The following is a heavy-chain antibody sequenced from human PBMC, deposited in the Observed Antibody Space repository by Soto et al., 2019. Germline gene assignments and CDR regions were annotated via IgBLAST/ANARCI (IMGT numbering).Heavy chain of an antibody. D-gene: IGHD3-16*01. CDR2: ISATGVGT. V-gene: IGHV3-23*01. CDR3: AKDRREGGHSDLYFDF. J-gene: IGHJ5*01. Sequence: GGSLRLSCAASGFKFSNYAMSWVRQAPGKGLEWVSLISATGVGTYYADSVKGRFTISRDNSHNTLYLQVHSLTAEDTAVYYCAKDRREGGHSDLYFDFCGQGDQVPVSS. CDR1: GFKFSNYA.